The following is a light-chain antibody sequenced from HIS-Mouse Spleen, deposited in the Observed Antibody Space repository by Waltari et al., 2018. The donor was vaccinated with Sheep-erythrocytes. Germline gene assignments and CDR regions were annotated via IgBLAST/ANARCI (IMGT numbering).Light chain of an antibody. J-gene: IGLJ3*02. CDR1: KFGEKY. CDR2: QDS. V-gene: IGLV3-1*01. Sequence: SYELTQPPSVSVSTGQTASIPCSGDKFGEKYACWYQQKPGQSPVLVIYQDSKRPSGIPERFSGSNSGNTATLTISGTQAMDEADYYCQAWDSSTAWVFGGGTKLTVL. CDR3: QAWDSSTAWV.